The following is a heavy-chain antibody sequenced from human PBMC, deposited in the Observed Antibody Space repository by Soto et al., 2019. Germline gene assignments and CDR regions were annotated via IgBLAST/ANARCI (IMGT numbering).Heavy chain of an antibody. CDR2: IYYSGST. D-gene: IGHD2-2*01. V-gene: IGHV4-61*01. CDR1: GGSVSSGSYY. Sequence: LSLTCTVSGGSVSSGSYYWSWIRQPPGKGLEWIGYIYYSGSTNYNPSLKSRVTISVDTSKNQFSLKLSSVTAADTAVYYCAREYQLLLNWFDPWGQGTLVTVSS. J-gene: IGHJ5*02. CDR3: AREYQLLLNWFDP.